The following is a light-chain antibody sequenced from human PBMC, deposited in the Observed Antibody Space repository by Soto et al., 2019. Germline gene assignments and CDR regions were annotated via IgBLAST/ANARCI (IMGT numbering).Light chain of an antibody. CDR3: QKYDSAPRT. Sequence: DIQMTQSPSSLSASVGDRVTITCRASQGISTYLAWYQQKPGKVPKVLIYDAPTLQSGVPSRFSGSGSGTDFTLTISSLQPEDVATYYCQKYDSAPRTFGQGTKVDIK. CDR1: QGISTY. V-gene: IGKV1-27*01. J-gene: IGKJ1*01. CDR2: DAP.